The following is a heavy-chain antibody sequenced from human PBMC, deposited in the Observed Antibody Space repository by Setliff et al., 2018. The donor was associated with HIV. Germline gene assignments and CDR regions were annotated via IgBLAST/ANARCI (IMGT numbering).Heavy chain of an antibody. CDR3: AKKVAGVNWYFDL. V-gene: IGHV3-9*01. Sequence: LRLSCAAFGSGYSTFDMDWVRQTPGKGLEWVADVSPDGYEKRYADSVKGRFSTSSDNAKDSVYLQMNSLRTEDTAFYYCAKKVAGVNWYFDLWGRGTLVTVSS. CDR1: GSGYSTFD. J-gene: IGHJ2*01. CDR2: VSPDGYEK. D-gene: IGHD6-19*01.